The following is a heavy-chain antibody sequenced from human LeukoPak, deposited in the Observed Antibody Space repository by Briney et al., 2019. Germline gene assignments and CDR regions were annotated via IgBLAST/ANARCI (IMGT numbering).Heavy chain of an antibody. CDR1: GGSISSYY. V-gene: IGHV4-59*12. Sequence: SETLSLTCTVSGGSISSYYWSWIRQPPGKGLEWIGYIHYSGSTNYNPSLRSRVTVSVDTSKNQFSLKLSSVTAADTAVYYCARKQGYYDSSGYHYWGQGTLVTVSS. D-gene: IGHD3-22*01. CDR3: ARKQGYYDSSGYHY. CDR2: IHYSGST. J-gene: IGHJ4*02.